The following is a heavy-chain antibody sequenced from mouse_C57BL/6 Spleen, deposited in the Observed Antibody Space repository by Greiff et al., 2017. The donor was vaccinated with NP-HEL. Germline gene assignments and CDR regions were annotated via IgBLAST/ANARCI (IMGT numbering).Heavy chain of an antibody. CDR2: IYPRDGST. D-gene: IGHD2-3*01. J-gene: IGHJ4*01. Sequence: QVQLQQSDAELVKPGASVKISCKVSGYTFTDHTIHWMKQRPEQGLAWIGYIYPRDGSTKYNEKFKGKATLTADKSSSSSYMQLNSLTSEDSAVYFCAREWIYDGYYYAMDYWGQGTSVTVSS. CDR1: GYTFTDHT. V-gene: IGHV1-78*01. CDR3: AREWIYDGYYYAMDY.